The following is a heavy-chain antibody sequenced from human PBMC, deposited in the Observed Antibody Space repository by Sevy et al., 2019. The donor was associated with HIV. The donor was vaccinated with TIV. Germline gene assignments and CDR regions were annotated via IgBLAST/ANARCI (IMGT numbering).Heavy chain of an antibody. CDR1: GGSISSGAYS. D-gene: IGHD4-17*01. V-gene: IGHV4-30-2*01. J-gene: IGHJ3*02. Sequence: SETLSLTCAVSGGSISSGAYSWNWIRQPPGKGLEWIGYVYHTGNTYYNPSLKSRVTISVDTSKNQFSLNLSSVTAADTAVYYCARDGGTVTTPRSFDIWGQGTMVTVSS. CDR3: ARDGGTVTTPRSFDI. CDR2: VYHTGNT.